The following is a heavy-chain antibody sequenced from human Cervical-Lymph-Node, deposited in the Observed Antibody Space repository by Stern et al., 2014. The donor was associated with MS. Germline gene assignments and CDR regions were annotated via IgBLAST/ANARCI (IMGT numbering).Heavy chain of an antibody. V-gene: IGHV3-15*01. D-gene: IGHD1-1*01. J-gene: IGHJ4*02. CDR1: GFTFRNAW. Sequence: EVHLVESGGGLVKPGGSLRLSCVGSGFTFRNAWMSWVRQAPGRGLEWLGWINSKVGEGTTDYAAAVKGRFTISRDDSKNTLYLQMNSLKIEDRAVYYCVTVPRYDCDIRYFDFWGQGTLVTVSA. CDR3: VTVPRYDCDIRYFDF. CDR2: INSKVGEGTT.